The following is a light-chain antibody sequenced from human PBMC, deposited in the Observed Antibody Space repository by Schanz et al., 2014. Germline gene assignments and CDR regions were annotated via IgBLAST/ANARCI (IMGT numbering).Light chain of an antibody. J-gene: IGKJ2*01. CDR1: QSVSSSY. CDR2: GAS. V-gene: IGKV3-20*01. Sequence: EIVLTQSPGTLSLSPGERATLSCRASQSVSSSYLAWYQQKPGQAPRLLIYGASSRATGIPDRFTGSASGTEFTLTISRLEPEDFAVYYCQQYGSSLEAMYTFGQGTKLEIK. CDR3: QQYGSSLEAMYT.